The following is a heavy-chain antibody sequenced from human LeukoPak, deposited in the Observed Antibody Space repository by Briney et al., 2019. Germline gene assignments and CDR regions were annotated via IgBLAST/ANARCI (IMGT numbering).Heavy chain of an antibody. D-gene: IGHD1-1*01. V-gene: IGHV3-13*01. CDR2: IGTAGDT. CDR3: ARGGHGNEGFDY. J-gene: IGHJ4*02. CDR1: GFTFSSYD. Sequence: GGSLRLSCAASGFTFSSYDMHWVRQATGKGLEWVSAIGTAGDTYYPGSVKGRFTISRENAKNSLYLQMNSLRAGDTAVYYCARGGHGNEGFDYWGQGTLVTVSS.